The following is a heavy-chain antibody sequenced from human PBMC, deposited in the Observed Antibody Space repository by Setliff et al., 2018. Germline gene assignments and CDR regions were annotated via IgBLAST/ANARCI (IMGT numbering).Heavy chain of an antibody. CDR3: AIDRFYNSWSGTSITAPHDAFDI. D-gene: IGHD3-3*01. J-gene: IGHJ3*02. Sequence: ASVQVSCKASGYTLTNYYMHWVRQAPGQGLEWMGIINPSGGLTRYAQKFQGKVTMTRDTSTNTVYMEVSSLRSEGTAVYFCAIDRFYNSWSGTSITAPHDAFDIWGQGTMVTVS. CDR1: GYTLTNYY. CDR2: INPSGGLT. V-gene: IGHV1-46*03.